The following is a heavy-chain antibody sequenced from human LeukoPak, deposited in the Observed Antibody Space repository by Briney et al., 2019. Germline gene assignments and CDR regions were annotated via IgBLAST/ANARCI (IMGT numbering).Heavy chain of an antibody. CDR3: ARDGPDYYDSSGYYYGLYFDY. CDR2: ISSSSSTI. CDR1: GFTFSSYS. V-gene: IGHV3-48*01. Sequence: GGSLRLSCAASGFTFSSYSMNWVRQAPGKGLEWVSYISSSSSTIYYADSVKGRFTISRDNAKNSLYLQMNSLRAEDTAVYYCARDGPDYYDSSGYYYGLYFDYWGQGTLVTVSS. J-gene: IGHJ4*02. D-gene: IGHD3-22*01.